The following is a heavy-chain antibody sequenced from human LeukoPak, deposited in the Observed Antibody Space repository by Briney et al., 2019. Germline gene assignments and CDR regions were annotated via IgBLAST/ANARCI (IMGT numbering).Heavy chain of an antibody. J-gene: IGHJ3*02. D-gene: IGHD3-16*01. CDR2: IYGEALI. CDR3: YGIRLGDGFQI. V-gene: IGHV3-53*01. Sequence: PVGSLRLSCAPSGFTLSNNYMGWVRQAPGKGLEWVSVIYGEALISYTDSVKGRSTISKDNSTNTLYLQINSLRAEDTAVYYCYGIRLGDGFQIWGQRTRVIVSS. CDR1: GFTLSNNY.